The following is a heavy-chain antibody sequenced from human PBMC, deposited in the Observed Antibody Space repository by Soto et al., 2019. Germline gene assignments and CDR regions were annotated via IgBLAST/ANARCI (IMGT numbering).Heavy chain of an antibody. V-gene: IGHV3-66*01. CDR3: ARDHSRPFKVDRFGP. CDR1: GFTVSSNY. CDR2: IYSGGST. Sequence: EVQLVESGGGLVQPGGSLRLSCAASGFTVSSNYMSWVRQAPGKGLEWVSVIYSGGSTYYADSVKGRFTISRDNSKNTLYLQMNSLRAEGTAVYYCARDHSRPFKVDRFGPWGQGTLVTVSS. J-gene: IGHJ5*02. D-gene: IGHD6-6*01.